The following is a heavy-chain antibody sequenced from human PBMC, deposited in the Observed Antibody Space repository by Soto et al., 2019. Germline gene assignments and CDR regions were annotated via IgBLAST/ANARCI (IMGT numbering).Heavy chain of an antibody. J-gene: IGHJ4*02. CDR3: VRHGSY. CDR2: IYYGGSS. Sequence: SETLSLTCAVSGVSISSSSYYWGWIRQPPGKGLEWIGTIYYGGSSYSNPSLKSRVTISLDTSKNQFSLTLTSVTAADTAVYYCVRHGSYWGQGTLVTVSS. V-gene: IGHV4-39*01. CDR1: GVSISSSSYY.